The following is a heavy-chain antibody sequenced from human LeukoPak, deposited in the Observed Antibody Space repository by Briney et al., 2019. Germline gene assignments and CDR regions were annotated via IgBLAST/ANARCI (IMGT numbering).Heavy chain of an antibody. CDR1: GYTFTGHH. D-gene: IGHD5-12*01. Sequence: ASVKVSCKASGYTFTGHHIHWVRQAPGQGLEWMGWINPKTAVTNYAQKFQGRVTMTRDTSISTAYMELTRLRSDDTAVYFCARDVVATINWFDPWGQGTLASVSS. CDR3: ARDVVATINWFDP. CDR2: INPKTAVT. V-gene: IGHV1-2*02. J-gene: IGHJ5*02.